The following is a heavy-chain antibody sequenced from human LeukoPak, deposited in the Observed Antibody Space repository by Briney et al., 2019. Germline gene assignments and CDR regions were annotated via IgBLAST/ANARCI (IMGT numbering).Heavy chain of an antibody. J-gene: IGHJ5*02. Sequence: ASVKVSCKASGYTFTSYGISWVRQAPGQGLEWMGWINTDTGSPTYAQGFTGRFVFSLDTSVSTAYLQISSLKAEDTAVYYCVRGDFWFDPWGQGTLVTVSS. CDR3: VRGDFWFDP. CDR1: GYTFTSYG. D-gene: IGHD3-3*01. CDR2: INTDTGSP. V-gene: IGHV7-4-1*02.